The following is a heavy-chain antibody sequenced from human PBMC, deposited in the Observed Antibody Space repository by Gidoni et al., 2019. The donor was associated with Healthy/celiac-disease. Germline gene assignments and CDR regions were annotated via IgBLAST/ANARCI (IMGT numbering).Heavy chain of an antibody. Sequence: EVQLVESGGVVVQPGGSLRLSCAASGFTFDDYTMHWVRQAPGKGLEWVSLISWDGGSTYYADSVKGRFTISRDNSKNSLYLQMNSLRTEDTALYYCAKEAPYGDYVVPFDYWGQGTLVTVSS. CDR3: AKEAPYGDYVVPFDY. D-gene: IGHD4-17*01. V-gene: IGHV3-43*01. CDR1: GFTFDDYT. J-gene: IGHJ4*02. CDR2: ISWDGGST.